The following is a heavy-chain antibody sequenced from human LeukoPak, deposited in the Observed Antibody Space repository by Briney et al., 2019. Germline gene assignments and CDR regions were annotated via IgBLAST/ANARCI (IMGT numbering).Heavy chain of an antibody. Sequence: ASVKVSCKASGYTFTGYYMHWVRQAPGQGLEWMGWINPNSGATNYAQKLQGRVTMTTDTSTSTAYMELRSLRSDDTAVYYCARDLRRGSSSWYVSGGDYWGQGTLVTVSS. V-gene: IGHV1-2*02. J-gene: IGHJ4*02. CDR2: INPNSGAT. CDR3: ARDLRRGSSSWYVSGGDY. D-gene: IGHD6-13*01. CDR1: GYTFTGYY.